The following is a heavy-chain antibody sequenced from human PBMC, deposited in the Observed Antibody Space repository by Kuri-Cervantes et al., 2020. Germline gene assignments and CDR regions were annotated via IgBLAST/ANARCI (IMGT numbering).Heavy chain of an antibody. CDR3: AKDVTL. J-gene: IGHJ4*02. CDR1: GFTFDDYA. CDR2: ISWNSGSI. D-gene: IGHD3-16*02. V-gene: IGHV3-9*01. Sequence: SLKISCAASGFTFDDYAMHWVRQAPGKGLEWVSGISWNSGSIGYADSVKGRFTISRDNAKNSLYLQMNGLRAEDTALYYCAKDVTLWGQGTLVTVSS.